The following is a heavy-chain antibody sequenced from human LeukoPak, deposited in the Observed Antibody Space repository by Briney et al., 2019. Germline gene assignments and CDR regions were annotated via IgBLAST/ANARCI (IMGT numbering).Heavy chain of an antibody. D-gene: IGHD2-15*01. J-gene: IGHJ4*02. Sequence: GESLKISCKGSGYTFSNHWIGWVRQVPGRGLEWMGIIYPGDSDTRYSPSFQGQVTISADKSITTAYIQWSSLKASDTAMYFCAKSGGSRPLYFDYWGQGALVTVSS. CDR2: IYPGDSDT. V-gene: IGHV5-51*01. CDR3: AKSGGSRPLYFDY. CDR1: GYTFSNHW.